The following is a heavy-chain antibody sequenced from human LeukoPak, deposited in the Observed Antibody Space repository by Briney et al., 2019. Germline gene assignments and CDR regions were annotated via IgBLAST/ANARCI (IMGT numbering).Heavy chain of an antibody. V-gene: IGHV1-24*01. CDR1: GYTLTELS. CDR3: ATDRDIVAVPAALGF. Sequence: VSVKVSCKVSGYTLTELSMHWVRQAPGKGLEWMGGFDPEDGETIYAQKFQGRVTMTEDTSTDTAYMELSSLRSEDTAVYYCATDRDIVAVPAALGFWGQGTLVTVSS. D-gene: IGHD2-2*01. CDR2: FDPEDGET. J-gene: IGHJ4*02.